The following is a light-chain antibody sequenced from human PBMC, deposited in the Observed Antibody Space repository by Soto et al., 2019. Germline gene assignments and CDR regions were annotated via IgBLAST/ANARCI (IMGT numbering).Light chain of an antibody. V-gene: IGLV1-40*01. CDR1: SSNIGAGYD. Sequence: QLVLTQPPSVSGAPGQRVTISCTGSSSNIGAGYDVHWYQQLPGTAPKLLIYGNSNRPSGAPDRFSGSKSGTSASLAITGFKAEEEADYSCQSYDSCLGGLYVFGTGTKVTVL. J-gene: IGLJ1*01. CDR2: GNS. CDR3: QSYDSCLGGLYV.